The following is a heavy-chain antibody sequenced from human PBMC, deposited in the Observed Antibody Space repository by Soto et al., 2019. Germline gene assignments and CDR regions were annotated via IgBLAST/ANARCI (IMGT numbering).Heavy chain of an antibody. J-gene: IGHJ4*02. Sequence: VKVSCKASGYTFTSYDISWVRQAPGQGPEWMGWMNPNSGNTGYAQKFRGRVTMTRNTSISTAYMELSSLRSEDTAVYYCARDLMLYVRDNWGQGTLVTVSS. CDR3: ARDLMLYVRDN. V-gene: IGHV1-8*01. CDR1: GYTFTSYD. D-gene: IGHD2-8*01. CDR2: MNPNSGNT.